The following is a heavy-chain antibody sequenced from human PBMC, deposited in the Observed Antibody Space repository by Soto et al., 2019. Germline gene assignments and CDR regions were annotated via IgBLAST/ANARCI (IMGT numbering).Heavy chain of an antibody. D-gene: IGHD6-19*01. CDR1: GYTFSGFY. CDR3: ASAAVTGTAGLDF. J-gene: IGHJ4*02. V-gene: IGHV1-2*02. Sequence: ASVKVSCKASGYTFSGFYMHWVRQAPGQGLEWMGWINPNSGGTKSAEKFQGRVTMARDTSISTAYMELSRLTSDDTAVYYCASAAVTGTAGLDFWGQGTQVTVSS. CDR2: INPNSGGT.